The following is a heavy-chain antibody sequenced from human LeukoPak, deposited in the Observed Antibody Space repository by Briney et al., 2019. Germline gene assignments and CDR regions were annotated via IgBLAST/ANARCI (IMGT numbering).Heavy chain of an antibody. V-gene: IGHV3-23*01. CDR2: ISGSGRYI. CDR1: GFTFSSYA. Sequence: GGSLRLSCAASGFTFSSYAMSWVRQAPGKGLEWVSAISGSGRYIYYADSVKGRFTISRDNFKNTLFLQMNSLRADDTAVYYCAKLGGVFWDDYWGQGTLVTVSS. D-gene: IGHD2-8*02. CDR3: AKLGGVFWDDY. J-gene: IGHJ4*02.